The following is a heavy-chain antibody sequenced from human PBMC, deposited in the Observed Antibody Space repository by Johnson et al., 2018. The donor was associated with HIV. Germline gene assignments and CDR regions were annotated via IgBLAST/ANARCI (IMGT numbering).Heavy chain of an antibody. Sequence: QVQLVESGGGVVQPGGSLRLSCAASGFTFSSFAMHWVRQAPGKGLEWVAVISYDASNKYYADSVKDRFNISRDNSKNTLYLQLNSLRIEDSAVYHCAREVFTIFGATQRGAFDIWCQGTMVTVSS. V-gene: IGHV3-30*04. D-gene: IGHD3-3*01. CDR3: AREVFTIFGATQRGAFDI. J-gene: IGHJ3*02. CDR1: GFTFSSFA. CDR2: ISYDASNK.